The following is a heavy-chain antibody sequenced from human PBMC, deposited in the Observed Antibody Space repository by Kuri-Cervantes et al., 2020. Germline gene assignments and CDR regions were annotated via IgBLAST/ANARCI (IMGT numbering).Heavy chain of an antibody. CDR3: ATSYSSSWYVYYYYYYMDV. CDR2: IRPNDGGI. V-gene: IGHV1-2*02. CDR1: GYAFTDFW. D-gene: IGHD6-13*01. Sequence: ASVKVSCKASGYAFTDFWIHWVRQAPGQEFEWMGWIRPNDGGIHYAQKFQGRVTMTRDTSIGTAYMELSRLTSDDTAVYYCATSYSSSWYVYYYYYYMDVWGKGTTVTVSS. J-gene: IGHJ6*03.